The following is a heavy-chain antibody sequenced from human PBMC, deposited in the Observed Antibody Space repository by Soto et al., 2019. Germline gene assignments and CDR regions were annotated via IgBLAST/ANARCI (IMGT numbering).Heavy chain of an antibody. CDR3: AREVDCSGGSCYQNWFDP. J-gene: IGHJ5*02. CDR1: GCTFSSYA. V-gene: IGHV3-21*01. D-gene: IGHD2-15*01. Sequence: PGGSLRLSCAASGCTFSSYAMSWVRQAPGKGLEWVSSISSSSSYIYYADSVKGRFTISRDNAKNSLYLQMNSLRAEDTAVYYCAREVDCSGGSCYQNWFDPWGQGTLVTVSS. CDR2: ISSSSSYI.